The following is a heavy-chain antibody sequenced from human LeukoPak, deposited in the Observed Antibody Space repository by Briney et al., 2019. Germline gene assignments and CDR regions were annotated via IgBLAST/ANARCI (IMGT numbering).Heavy chain of an antibody. CDR1: GFTFSDYY. Sequence: PGGSLRLSCAASGFTFSDYYMSWIRQAPGKGLEWVSYISSSSSYTNYADSVKGRFTISRDNAKNSLYLQINSLRAEDTAVYYCTTEIYPRYYDSLVDYWGQGTLVTVSS. CDR2: ISSSSSYT. V-gene: IGHV3-11*05. D-gene: IGHD3-22*01. CDR3: TTEIYPRYYDSLVDY. J-gene: IGHJ4*02.